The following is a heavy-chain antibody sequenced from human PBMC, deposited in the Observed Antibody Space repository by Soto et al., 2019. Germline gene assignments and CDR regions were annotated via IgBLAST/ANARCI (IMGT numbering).Heavy chain of an antibody. CDR2: INHSGST. Sequence: SETLSLTCAVYGGSFSGYYWSWIRQPPGKGLEWIGEINHSGSTNYNPSLKSRVTISVYMSKNQFSLKLSSVTAADTAVYYCARVPLVVAAPPRLYNWFDPWGQGTLVTVSS. V-gene: IGHV4-34*01. J-gene: IGHJ5*02. CDR3: ARVPLVVAAPPRLYNWFDP. D-gene: IGHD2-15*01. CDR1: GGSFSGYY.